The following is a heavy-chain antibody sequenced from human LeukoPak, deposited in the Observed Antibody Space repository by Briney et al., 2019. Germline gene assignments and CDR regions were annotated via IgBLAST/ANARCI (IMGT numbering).Heavy chain of an antibody. CDR2: ISAYNGNT. CDR3: ARVEGAIYCSGGGCYFFDY. V-gene: IGHV1-18*01. J-gene: IGHJ4*02. CDR1: GYTFTSYG. D-gene: IGHD2-15*01. Sequence: GASVNVSSKASGYTFTSYGISWVRQAPGQGLEWMGWISAYNGNTNYAQKLQGRVTMTTDTSTSTAYMELRSLRSDDTAVYYCARVEGAIYCSGGGCYFFDYWGQGTLVTVSS.